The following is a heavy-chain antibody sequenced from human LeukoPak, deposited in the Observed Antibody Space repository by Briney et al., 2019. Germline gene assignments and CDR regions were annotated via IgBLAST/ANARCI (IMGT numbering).Heavy chain of an antibody. CDR3: ARGDRYCRGSSCYNY. V-gene: IGHV1-8*01. J-gene: IGHJ4*02. CDR1: GYTFTSFD. Sequence: ASVKVSCKASGYTFTSFDINWVRQATGQGLQWMGWTNPYSGNTGYAQKFQGRITMTRDTSIYTAYLELSSLRSDDTAVYYCARGDRYCRGSSCYNYWGQGTLVTVSS. D-gene: IGHD2-2*02. CDR2: TNPYSGNT.